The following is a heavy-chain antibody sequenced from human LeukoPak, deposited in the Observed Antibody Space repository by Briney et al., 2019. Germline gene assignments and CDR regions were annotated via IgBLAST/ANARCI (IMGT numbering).Heavy chain of an antibody. Sequence: GGSLRLSCEASEFTFSNYAMSWVRQAPGKGLEWVSIINNSGVHTSYADSVKGRFTISRDNSKNTLYLQMNSLRAEDTAVYYCAKAAYNYGPFDYWGQGTLVRVSS. V-gene: IGHV3-23*01. D-gene: IGHD5-18*01. CDR3: AKAAYNYGPFDY. CDR2: INNSGVHT. J-gene: IGHJ4*02. CDR1: EFTFSNYA.